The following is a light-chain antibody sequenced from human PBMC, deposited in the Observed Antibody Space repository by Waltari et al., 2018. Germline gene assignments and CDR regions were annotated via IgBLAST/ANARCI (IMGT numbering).Light chain of an antibody. V-gene: IGLV2-14*03. CDR2: DVS. Sequence: QSALTQPASVSGSPGQSITISCTGTSSAVGGYNYAPWYQQHPGKAPKLMIFDVSNRPSGVSNRFSGSKSGNTASLTISGLQAEDEADYYCSSYISSSTLEVFGGGTRLTVL. J-gene: IGLJ3*02. CDR3: SSYISSSTLEV. CDR1: SSAVGGYNY.